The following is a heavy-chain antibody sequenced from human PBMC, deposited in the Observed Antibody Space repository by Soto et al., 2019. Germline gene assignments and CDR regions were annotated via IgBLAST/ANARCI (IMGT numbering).Heavy chain of an antibody. CDR1: GGSISSGGYS. V-gene: IGHV4-30-2*01. D-gene: IGHD4-17*01. CDR3: ARGMTTVATFDY. CDR2: IYHSGST. J-gene: IGHJ4*02. Sequence: QLQLQESGSGLVKPSQTLSLTCAVSGGSISSGGYSWSWIRQPPGKGLEWIGYIYHSGSTYYNPYHRSRVTISVDRAKNQFSLKLSSVTSADTAVAYCARGMTTVATFDYWGQGTLVTVSS.